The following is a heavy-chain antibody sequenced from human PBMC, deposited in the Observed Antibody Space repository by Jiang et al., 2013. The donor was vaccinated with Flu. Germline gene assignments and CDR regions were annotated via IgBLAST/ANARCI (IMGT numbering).Heavy chain of an antibody. J-gene: IGHJ4*02. Sequence: PGLVKPSETLSLTCTVSGGSISSYYWSWIRQPPGKGLEWIGYIYYSGSTNYNPSLKSRVTISVDTSKNQFSLKLSSVTAADTAVYYCARDGFRSGWYYFDYWGQGTLVTVSS. CDR2: IYYSGST. CDR1: GGSISSYY. D-gene: IGHD6-19*01. V-gene: IGHV4-59*01. CDR3: ARDGFRSGWYYFDY.